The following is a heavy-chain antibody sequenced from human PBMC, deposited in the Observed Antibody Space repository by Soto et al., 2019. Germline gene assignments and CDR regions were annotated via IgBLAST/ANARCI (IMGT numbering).Heavy chain of an antibody. CDR2: VSYSGNT. CDR3: AGRRTISMNY. CDR1: GGSISTYY. V-gene: IGHV4-59*01. Sequence: SETLSLTCTVSGGSISTYYWSWVRQPPGKGLEWIGYVSYSGNTNYNPSLKSRITISVDTSKNQFSLTLISVTAADTAVYFCAGRRTISMNYWGQGTLVTVSS. D-gene: IGHD3-22*01. J-gene: IGHJ4*02.